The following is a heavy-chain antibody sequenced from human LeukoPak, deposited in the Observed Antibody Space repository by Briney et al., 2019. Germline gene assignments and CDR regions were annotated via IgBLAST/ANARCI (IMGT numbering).Heavy chain of an antibody. Sequence: TSETLSLTCTVSGYSISSGYYWGWIRQPPGKGLEWIGYIYYSGSTNYNPSLKSRVTISVDTSKNQFSLKLSSVTAADTAVYYCAREASSSWYADFDYWGQGTLVTVSS. D-gene: IGHD6-19*01. V-gene: IGHV4-61*01. CDR1: GYSISSGYY. CDR3: AREASSSWYADFDY. J-gene: IGHJ4*02. CDR2: IYYSGST.